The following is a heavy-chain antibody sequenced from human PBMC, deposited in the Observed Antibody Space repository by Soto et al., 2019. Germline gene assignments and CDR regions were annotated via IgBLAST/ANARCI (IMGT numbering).Heavy chain of an antibody. CDR2: IYYSGST. CDR1: GGSISSYY. D-gene: IGHD3-10*01. CDR3: ARRYGSAFDI. Sequence: SETLSLTCTVSGGSISSYYWSWIRQPPGKGLEWIGYIYYSGSTNYNPSLKSRVTITVDTSKNQFSLKLNSVTAAYTAVYYCARRYGSAFDIWGQGTMVTVSS. J-gene: IGHJ3*02. V-gene: IGHV4-59*01.